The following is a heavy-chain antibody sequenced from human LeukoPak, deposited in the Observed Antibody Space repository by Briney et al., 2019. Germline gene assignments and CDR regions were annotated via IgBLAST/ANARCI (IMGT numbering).Heavy chain of an antibody. J-gene: IGHJ1*01. V-gene: IGHV4-61*02. CDR2: IYTSGST. Sequence: PSQTLSLTXTVSGGSISSGSYYWSWIRQPAGKGLEWIGRIYTSGSTNYNPSLKSRVTISVDTSKNQFSLKLSSVTAADTAVYYCARSNGYNPLYFQHWGQGTLVTVSS. CDR1: GGSISSGSYY. CDR3: ARSNGYNPLYFQH. D-gene: IGHD5-24*01.